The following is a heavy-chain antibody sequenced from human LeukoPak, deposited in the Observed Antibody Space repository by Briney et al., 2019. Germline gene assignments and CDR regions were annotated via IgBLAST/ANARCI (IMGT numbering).Heavy chain of an antibody. CDR2: INHSGST. CDR3: ARVYYYDSSGYYFLDY. J-gene: IGHJ4*02. CDR1: GGSFSGYY. V-gene: IGHV4-34*01. D-gene: IGHD3-22*01. Sequence: SETLSLTCAVYGGSFSGYYWSWIRQPPGKGQEWIGEINHSGSTNYNPSLKSRVTISVDTSKNQFSLKLSSVTAADTAVYYCARVYYYDSSGYYFLDYWGQGTLVTVSS.